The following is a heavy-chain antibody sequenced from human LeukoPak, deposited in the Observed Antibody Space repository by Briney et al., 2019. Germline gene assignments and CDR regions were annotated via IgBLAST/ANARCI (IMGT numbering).Heavy chain of an antibody. CDR2: ISGSNGNT. J-gene: IGHJ6*03. D-gene: IGHD1-26*01. CDR3: ARGTVSGADYYYMDV. V-gene: IGHV1-18*01. CDR1: AYTFTSYG. Sequence: ASEKVSCKASAYTFTSYGISWVRQAPGQGLEWMGWISGSNGNTKSAQSLQGRVSMTTDTSTSTAYMEWRSLRSDDTAVYYCARGTVSGADYYYMDVWGTGTTVTVSS.